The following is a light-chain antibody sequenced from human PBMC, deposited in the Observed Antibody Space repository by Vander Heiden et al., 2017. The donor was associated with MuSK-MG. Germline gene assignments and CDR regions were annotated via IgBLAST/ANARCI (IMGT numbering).Light chain of an antibody. Sequence: EVVMTQSPATLSVSPGDRVTLSCRASQSVGANLAWYQQKPGQGPRLLIFGTSTRATGIPARFSGSGSGTEFTLTLSSRQSEDFALYYCQQYNNWPLITFGQGTRLEIK. CDR2: GTS. J-gene: IGKJ5*01. CDR3: QQYNNWPLIT. V-gene: IGKV3-15*01. CDR1: QSVGAN.